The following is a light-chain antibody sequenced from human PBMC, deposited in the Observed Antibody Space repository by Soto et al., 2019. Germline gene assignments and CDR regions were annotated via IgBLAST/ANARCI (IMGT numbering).Light chain of an antibody. CDR3: GTWDGGLSAMV. Sequence: QSVLTQPPSVSAAPGQKVTISCFGSSSNIGNNYVSWYQQLPGTAPKLLIFDNYKRPSGIPDRFSGSKSGTSATLGITGLLTGDEADYYCGTWDGGLSAMVFGGGTKLTVL. CDR2: DNY. V-gene: IGLV1-51*01. J-gene: IGLJ3*02. CDR1: SSNIGNNY.